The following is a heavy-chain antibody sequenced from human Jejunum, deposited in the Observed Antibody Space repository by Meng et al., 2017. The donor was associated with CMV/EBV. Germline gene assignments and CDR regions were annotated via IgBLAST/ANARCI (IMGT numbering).Heavy chain of an antibody. CDR3: AHRVIWRGGEGDFDC. J-gene: IGHJ4*02. CDR1: WFSLSTTGVG. Sequence: WFSLSTTGVGVGWFRQPTGKALEWVALIYWNDDNRYNPSLENRLTITKDTSKNQVVLTMTNMDPVDTATYYCAHRVIWRGGEGDFDCWGQGTLVTVSS. CDR2: IYWNDDN. D-gene: IGHD3-10*01. V-gene: IGHV2-5*01.